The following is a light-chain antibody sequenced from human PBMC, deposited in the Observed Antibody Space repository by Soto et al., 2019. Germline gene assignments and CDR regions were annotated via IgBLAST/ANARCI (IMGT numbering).Light chain of an antibody. Sequence: EIVLTQSPGTLSLSPGERATLSCRASQSVSSSYLAWYQQKPGQAPRLLIYGASSRATGIPDRFSGSGSGTDFSLNISRLEPEDFAVYYCQQYGSSRWTFGQGPKVEIK. CDR3: QQYGSSRWT. CDR1: QSVSSSY. V-gene: IGKV3-20*01. CDR2: GAS. J-gene: IGKJ1*01.